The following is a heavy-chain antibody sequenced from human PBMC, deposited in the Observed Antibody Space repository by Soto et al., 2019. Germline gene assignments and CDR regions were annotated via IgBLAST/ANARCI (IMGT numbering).Heavy chain of an antibody. CDR1: GGSFSGYY. J-gene: IGHJ4*02. D-gene: IGHD3-10*01. Sequence: QVQLQQWGAGLLKPSETLSLTCAVYGGSFSGYYWSWIRQPPGKGLEWIGEINHSGSTNYNPSLKSRVTISVDTSKNQFSLKLSSVTAADTAVYYCARSRITMVRGVIDYWGQGTLVTVSS. CDR2: INHSGST. CDR3: ARSRITMVRGVIDY. V-gene: IGHV4-34*01.